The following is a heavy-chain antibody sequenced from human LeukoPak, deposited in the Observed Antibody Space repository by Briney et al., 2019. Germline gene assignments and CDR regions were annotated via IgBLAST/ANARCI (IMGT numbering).Heavy chain of an antibody. D-gene: IGHD3-22*01. CDR3: ARGDYYDGWFDP. J-gene: IGHJ5*02. Sequence: SQTLSLTCTVSGGSISSGDYYWSWIRQPPGKGLEWIGYIYYSGSTYYNPSLKSRVTISVDRSKNQFSLKLSSVTAADTAVYYCARGDYYDGWFDPWGQGTLVTVSS. V-gene: IGHV4-30-4*01. CDR2: IYYSGST. CDR1: GGSISSGDYY.